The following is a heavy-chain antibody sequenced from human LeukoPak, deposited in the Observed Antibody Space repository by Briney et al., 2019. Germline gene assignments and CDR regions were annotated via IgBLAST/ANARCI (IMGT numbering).Heavy chain of an antibody. V-gene: IGHV4-34*01. CDR1: GGSFSGYY. Sequence: SETLSLTCAVYGGSFSGYYWSWIRQPPGKGLGWMGETNHSGSTNYNQSLKSRVTISVDTSKNQFSLKLSSVTAADTAVYYCARRQFYYDILTGYSGYYYYGMDVWGQGTTVTVSS. CDR2: TNHSGST. D-gene: IGHD3-9*01. CDR3: ARRQFYYDILTGYSGYYYYGMDV. J-gene: IGHJ6*02.